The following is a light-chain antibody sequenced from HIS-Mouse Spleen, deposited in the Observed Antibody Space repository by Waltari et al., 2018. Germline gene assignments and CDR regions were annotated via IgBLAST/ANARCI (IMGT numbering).Light chain of an antibody. CDR1: ALPKNY. Sequence: SYELTQPPSVSVSPGQTARTTCSGDALPKNYAYSSQQKSGQAPVLVIYEDSKRPSGIPERCSGSSSGTMATLTISGAQVEDEADYYCYSTDSSGNHRVFGGGTKLTVL. CDR2: EDS. CDR3: YSTDSSGNHRV. J-gene: IGLJ2*01. V-gene: IGLV3-10*01.